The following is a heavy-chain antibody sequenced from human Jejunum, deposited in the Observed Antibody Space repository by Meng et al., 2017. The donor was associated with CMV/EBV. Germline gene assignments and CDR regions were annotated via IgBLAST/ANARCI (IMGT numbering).Heavy chain of an antibody. V-gene: IGHV3-9*01. D-gene: IGHD2-2*01. CDR3: AKDFGPSLVPAAIWSYGMDV. J-gene: IGHJ6*02. CDR1: DYA. Sequence: DYAMTWVRQAPGKGLEWVSGISWNSGNLGYADSVKGRFTISRDNAKNSLYLQMNTLRAEDTALYYCAKDFGPSLVPAAIWSYGMDVWGQGTTVTVSS. CDR2: ISWNSGNL.